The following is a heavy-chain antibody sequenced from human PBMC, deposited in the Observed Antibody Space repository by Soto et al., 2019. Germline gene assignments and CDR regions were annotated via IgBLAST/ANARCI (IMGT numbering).Heavy chain of an antibody. J-gene: IGHJ6*02. CDR3: ARVETGMDV. CDR1: GYTYIDYG. V-gene: IGHV1-18*01. CDR2: INTYIGNT. Sequence: VQLVQSGPEVKKPGASVKVSCKASGYTYIDYGINWVRQAPGQGLEWMGWINTYIGNTKYAQKFQGRVSMTTDTSTTTADMELESLKSDDTAVYYCARVETGMDVWGQGTTVTVSS.